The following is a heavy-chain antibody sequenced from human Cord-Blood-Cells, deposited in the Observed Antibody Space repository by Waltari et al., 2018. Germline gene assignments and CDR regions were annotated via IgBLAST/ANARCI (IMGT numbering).Heavy chain of an antibody. D-gene: IGHD1-1*01. J-gene: IGHJ3*02. CDR3: ARWETANDAFDI. CDR1: GYTFTGYY. V-gene: IGHV1-2*02. CDR2: LNPNSGGT. Sequence: QVQLVQSGAEVKKPGASVKVSCKASGYTFTGYYMHWVRQAPGQGLEWMGWLNPNSGGTNYAQKLQGRVTMTRDTSISTAYMELSRLRSDDTAVYYCARWETANDAFDIWGQGTMVTVSS.